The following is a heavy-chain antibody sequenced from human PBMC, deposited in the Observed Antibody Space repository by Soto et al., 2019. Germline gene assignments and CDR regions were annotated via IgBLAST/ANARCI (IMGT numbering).Heavy chain of an antibody. D-gene: IGHD5-12*01. J-gene: IGHJ4*02. CDR3: ATLPTEYSGYDFDY. CDR1: GFTFSSYG. V-gene: IGHV3-33*01. Sequence: QVQLVESGGGVVQPGRSLRLSCAASGFTFSSYGMHWVRQAPGKGREWVAVIWYDGSNKYYADSVKGRFTISRDNSKNTLYLQMNSLRAEDTAVYYCATLPTEYSGYDFDYWGQGTLVTVSS. CDR2: IWYDGSNK.